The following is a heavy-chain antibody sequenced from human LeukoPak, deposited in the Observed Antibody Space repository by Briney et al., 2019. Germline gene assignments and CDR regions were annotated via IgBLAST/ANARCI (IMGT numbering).Heavy chain of an antibody. CDR1: GGSISSSSYY. CDR3: ARGRGVEAGNNFDY. D-gene: IGHD3-10*01. J-gene: IGHJ4*02. Sequence: PSETLSLTCTVSGGSISSSSYYWSWIRQPPGKGLEWIGEINHSGSTNYNPSLKSRVTISVDTSKNQFSLKLSSVTAADTAVYYCARGRGVEAGNNFDYWGQGTLVTVSS. V-gene: IGHV4-39*07. CDR2: INHSGST.